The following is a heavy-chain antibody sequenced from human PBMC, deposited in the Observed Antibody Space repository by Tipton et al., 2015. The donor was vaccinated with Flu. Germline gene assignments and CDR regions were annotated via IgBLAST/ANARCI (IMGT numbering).Heavy chain of an antibody. Sequence: TLSLTCTVSGGSISSYYWSWIRQPPGKGLEWIGEINHSGSTNYNPSLKSRVTISVDTSKNQFSLKLSSVTAADTAVYYCARGKNVWGSYRSNYRHYYGMDVWGQGTTVTVSS. CDR3: ARGKNVWGSYRSNYRHYYGMDV. CDR2: INHSGST. D-gene: IGHD3-16*02. V-gene: IGHV4-34*01. CDR1: GGSISSYY. J-gene: IGHJ6*02.